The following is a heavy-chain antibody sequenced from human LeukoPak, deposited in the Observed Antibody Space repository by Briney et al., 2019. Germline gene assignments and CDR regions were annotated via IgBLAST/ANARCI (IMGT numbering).Heavy chain of an antibody. J-gene: IGHJ3*02. CDR3: ARGNVQYDAFDI. CDR2: IYYSGST. V-gene: IGHV4-31*03. CDR1: GGSISSGGYY. Sequence: SETLSLTCTVSGGSISSGGYYWSWIRQHPGKGLEWIGYIYYSGSTYYNPSLKSRVTISVDTSKNQFSLKLSSVTAADTAVYYCARGNVQYDAFDIWGQGTMVTVSS. D-gene: IGHD4-11*01.